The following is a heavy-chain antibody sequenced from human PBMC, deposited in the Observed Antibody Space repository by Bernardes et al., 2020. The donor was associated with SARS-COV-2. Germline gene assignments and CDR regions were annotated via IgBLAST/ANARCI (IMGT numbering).Heavy chain of an antibody. J-gene: IGHJ3*02. V-gene: IGHV3-48*01. CDR3: ARGFDAYNAFDI. CDR2: ISSNNRTI. CDR1: GFTFSTSD. Sequence: GGSLRLSCAASGFTFSTSDMNWFRQAPGTGPEWVSYISSNNRTIDYADSVRGRFTISRDNAQNSLYLQMNSLRVEDTAVYSCARGFDAYNAFDIWGQGTMVTVSS. D-gene: IGHD2-2*01.